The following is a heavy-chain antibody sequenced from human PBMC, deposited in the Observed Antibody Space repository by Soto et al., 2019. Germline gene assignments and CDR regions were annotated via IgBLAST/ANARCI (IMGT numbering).Heavy chain of an antibody. J-gene: IGHJ4*02. D-gene: IGHD6-6*01. CDR2: IYYSGGT. V-gene: IGHV4-59*01. Sequence: ASETLSLSCTVSGVSISSYYWSWIRQPPGKGLEWIGYIYYSGGTTYNPSLKSRVTISVDTSKHQFSLKLSSVTAAATAVYYCASSRSARRFDYWRQGTLVTVSS. CDR3: ASSRSARRFDY. CDR1: GVSISSYY.